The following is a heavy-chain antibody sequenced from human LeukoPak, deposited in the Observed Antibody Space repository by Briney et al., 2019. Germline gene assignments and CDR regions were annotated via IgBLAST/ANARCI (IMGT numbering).Heavy chain of an antibody. CDR3: ARAKVVVAATGLDY. V-gene: IGHV3-7*03. J-gene: IGHJ4*02. CDR2: IKQDGSEK. D-gene: IGHD2-15*01. CDR1: GFTFSSYW. Sequence: GGSLRLSCAASGFTFSSYWMSWVRQAPGKGLEWVANIKQDGSEKYYVDSVKGRFTISRDNAKNSLYLQMNSLRAEDTAVYYCARAKVVVAATGLDYWGQGTLVTVSS.